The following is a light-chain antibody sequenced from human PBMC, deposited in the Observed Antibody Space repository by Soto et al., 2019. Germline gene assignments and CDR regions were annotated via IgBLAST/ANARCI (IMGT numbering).Light chain of an antibody. Sequence: IVMTQSPATLSVSPGDRATLSCRASQSVGSSLAWYQQKPGQAPRLLIYHASTSAIAVPARFRGSGSGTEFTLTISSLQSEDFAVYYCQHHFNWPPFAFGPGTKLEI. CDR2: HAS. V-gene: IGKV3-15*01. CDR3: QHHFNWPPFA. J-gene: IGKJ2*01. CDR1: QSVGSS.